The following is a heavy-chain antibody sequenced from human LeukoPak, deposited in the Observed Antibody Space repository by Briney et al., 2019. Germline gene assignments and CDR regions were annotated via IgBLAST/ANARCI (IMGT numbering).Heavy chain of an antibody. CDR1: GFSVTNNY. D-gene: IGHD3-22*01. Sequence: GGSLRLSCAVSGFSVTNNYMSWVRQAPGKGLEWVSVFYVGGATYYADSVKGRFTISRDNSKNTLYLQMNSLRAEDTAVYYCARDLRRHLKSHYYDSSGYLGYWGQGTLVTVSS. CDR2: FYVGGAT. J-gene: IGHJ4*02. CDR3: ARDLRRHLKSHYYDSSGYLGY. V-gene: IGHV3-53*05.